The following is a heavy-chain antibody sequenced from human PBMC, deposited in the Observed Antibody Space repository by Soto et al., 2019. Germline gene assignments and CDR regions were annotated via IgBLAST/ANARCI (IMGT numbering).Heavy chain of an antibody. D-gene: IGHD6-19*01. CDR2: IYWDDDK. Sequence: SGPTLVNPTQTLTLTCTFSGFSPSTSGVGVGWIRQPPGKALEWLALIYWDDDKRYSPSLKSRLTITKDTSTNQVVLTMTNMDPVETATYYCAHTFSSRTFDYWGQGTLVTVSS. J-gene: IGHJ4*01. CDR1: GFSPSTSGVG. CDR3: AHTFSSRTFDY. V-gene: IGHV2-5*02.